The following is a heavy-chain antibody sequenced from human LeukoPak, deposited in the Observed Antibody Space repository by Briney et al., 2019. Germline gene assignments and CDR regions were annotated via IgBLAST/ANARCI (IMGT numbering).Heavy chain of an antibody. Sequence: PGRSLRLSCAASGFSFGSYGMNWVRQAPGKGLEWVSYISSSGSAIHYADSVKGRFTISRDNARNSLSLQMNSLRAEDTAVYYCTREAASSHSGSYYRDAFDIWRQGTMVTVSS. CDR1: GFSFGSYG. D-gene: IGHD3-10*01. CDR3: TREAASSHSGSYYRDAFDI. V-gene: IGHV3-48*03. J-gene: IGHJ3*02. CDR2: ISSSGSAI.